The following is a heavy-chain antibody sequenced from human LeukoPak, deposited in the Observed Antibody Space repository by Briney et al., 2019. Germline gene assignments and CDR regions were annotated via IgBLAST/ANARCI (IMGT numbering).Heavy chain of an antibody. J-gene: IGHJ6*03. V-gene: IGHV1-69*13. CDR3: ARAAAVVYYYYYMDV. CDR2: IIPIVGTA. CDR1: GYTFTRYY. D-gene: IGHD6-13*01. Sequence: SVKVSCTASGYTFTRYYMHWVRQAPGQELEWMGGIIPIVGTANYAQKFQGRVTITADDSTSTAYMELSSLRSEDTAVDYCARAAAVVYYYYYMDVWGKGTTVTVS.